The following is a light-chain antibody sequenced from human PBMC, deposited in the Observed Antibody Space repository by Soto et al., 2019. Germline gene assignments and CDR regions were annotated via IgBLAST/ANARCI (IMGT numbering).Light chain of an antibody. Sequence: VLTQSPGTLSLFPGERATLSCRASQSFRGNYLAWYQQKPGQAPRLLLYGASSRATGIPDRFSGSGSGTDFTLTISRLEPEDIAVYYCQQYGISPRTFGQGTKVEIK. J-gene: IGKJ1*01. CDR3: QQYGISPRT. V-gene: IGKV3-20*01. CDR2: GAS. CDR1: QSFRGNY.